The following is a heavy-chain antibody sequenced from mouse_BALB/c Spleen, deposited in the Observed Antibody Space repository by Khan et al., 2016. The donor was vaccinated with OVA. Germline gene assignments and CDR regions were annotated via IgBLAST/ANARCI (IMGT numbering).Heavy chain of an antibody. D-gene: IGHD3-1*01. V-gene: IGHV1-4*01. Sequence: QVHVKQSGAELVKPGASVKMSCKASGYTFTSYTMHWVKQRPGQGLEWIGYINPSSGYTKYNQKFKDKATLTADKSSSTAYMQLSSLTSEDSAVYDCARKSTRASYWGQGTTLTVSS. CDR2: INPSSGYT. CDR3: ARKSTRASY. CDR1: GYTFTSYT. J-gene: IGHJ2*01.